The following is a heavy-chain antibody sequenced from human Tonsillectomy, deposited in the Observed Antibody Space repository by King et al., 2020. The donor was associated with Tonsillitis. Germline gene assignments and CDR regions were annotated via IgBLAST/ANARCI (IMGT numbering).Heavy chain of an antibody. CDR2: IIPILDIA. Sequence: QLVQSGAEVKKPGSSVKVSCKASGGTFSSYAISWVRQAPGQGLEWMGRIIPILDIANYAQKFQGRVTITAAKSTSTAYMELSSLRSEDTAVYYCAGDRPRWELLRFDYWGQGTLVTVSS. CDR1: GGTFSSYA. V-gene: IGHV1-69*09. CDR3: AGDRPRWELLRFDY. D-gene: IGHD1-26*01. J-gene: IGHJ4*02.